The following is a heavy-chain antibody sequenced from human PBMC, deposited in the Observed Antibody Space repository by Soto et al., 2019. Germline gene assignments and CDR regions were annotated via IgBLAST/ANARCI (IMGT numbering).Heavy chain of an antibody. CDR1: GGTFSSYA. V-gene: IGHV1-69*13. CDR3: ARGKFIVVVPAAISSGMDV. J-gene: IGHJ6*02. Sequence: ASVKVSCKASGGTFSSYAISWVRQAPGQGLEWMGGIIPIFGTANYAQKFQGRVTITADESTSTAYMELSSLRSEDTAVYYCARGKFIVVVPAAISSGMDVWGQGTTVTVSS. D-gene: IGHD2-2*01. CDR2: IIPIFGTA.